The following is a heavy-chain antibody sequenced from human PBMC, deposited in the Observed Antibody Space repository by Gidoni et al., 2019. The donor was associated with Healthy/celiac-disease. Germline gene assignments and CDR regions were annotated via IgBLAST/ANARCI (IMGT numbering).Heavy chain of an antibody. V-gene: IGHV1-2*02. J-gene: IGHJ4*02. Sequence: QVQLVQSGAAVKKPGASVKVSCKASGYTFTGYYLHWVRQAPGQGLEWMGWINPNSGGTNYAQKFQGRVTMTRDTSISTAYMELSRLRSDDTAVYYCARDSWYSSSWYRYWGQGTLVTVSS. CDR1: GYTFTGYY. CDR2: INPNSGGT. CDR3: ARDSWYSSSWYRY. D-gene: IGHD6-13*01.